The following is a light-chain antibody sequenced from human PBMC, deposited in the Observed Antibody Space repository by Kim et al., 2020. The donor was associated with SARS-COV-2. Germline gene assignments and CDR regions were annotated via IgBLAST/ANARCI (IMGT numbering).Light chain of an antibody. CDR1: SGHSSYA. J-gene: IGLJ3*02. CDR2: LNSDGSH. V-gene: IGLV4-69*01. Sequence: GALVKLTCTLSSGHSSYAIAWHQQQPEKGPRYLMKLNSDGSHSKGDGIPDRFSGSSSGAERYLTISSLQSEDEADYYCQTWGTGRVFGGGTKLTVL. CDR3: QTWGTGRV.